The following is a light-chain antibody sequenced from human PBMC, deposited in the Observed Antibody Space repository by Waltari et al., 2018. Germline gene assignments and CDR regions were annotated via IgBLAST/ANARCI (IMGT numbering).Light chain of an antibody. Sequence: DIQMTQSPSSVSASVGDRVTITCRASQDITRWLAWYQQKPGKAPKLLISAASGLQSGVPSRFSGSGSGTDFTLTISSLQPEDFATYYCQQSDSFPWAFGQGTKVEIK. J-gene: IGKJ1*01. CDR3: QQSDSFPWA. CDR2: AAS. CDR1: QDITRW. V-gene: IGKV1-12*01.